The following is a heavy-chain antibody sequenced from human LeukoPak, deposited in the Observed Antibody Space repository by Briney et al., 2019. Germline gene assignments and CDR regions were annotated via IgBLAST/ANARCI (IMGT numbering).Heavy chain of an antibody. Sequence: GRSLRLSCAASGFTFSSYAMHWVRQAPGKGLEWVAVISYDGSNKYYADSVKGRFTISRDNAKNSLYLQMNSLRAEDTAVYYCARVRGEDIVLMVYAFFDYWGQGTLVTVSS. CDR3: ARVRGEDIVLMVYAFFDY. CDR1: GFTFSSYA. J-gene: IGHJ4*02. D-gene: IGHD2-8*01. CDR2: ISYDGSNK. V-gene: IGHV3-30-3*01.